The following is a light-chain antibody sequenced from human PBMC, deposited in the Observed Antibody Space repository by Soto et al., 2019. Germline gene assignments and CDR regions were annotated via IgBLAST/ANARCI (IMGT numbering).Light chain of an antibody. V-gene: IGLV1-44*01. CDR3: QSYDNSLSGSRV. J-gene: IGLJ3*02. CDR2: GTN. Sequence: QSVLTQPPSAYGTPGQRVTISCSGSRASIGSNTVTWYQHLPGAAPKLLVYGTNNRPSGVPDRFSGSKSGMSASLAITGLQAADEANYYCQSYDNSLSGSRVFGGGTKLTVL. CDR1: RASIGSNT.